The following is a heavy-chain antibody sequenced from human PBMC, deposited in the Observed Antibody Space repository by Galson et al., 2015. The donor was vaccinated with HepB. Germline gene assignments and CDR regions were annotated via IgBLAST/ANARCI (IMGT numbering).Heavy chain of an antibody. D-gene: IGHD1-26*01. J-gene: IGHJ3*02. V-gene: IGHV3-48*02. Sequence: SLRLSCAASGFTFSSYSMNWVRQAPGKGLEWVSYISSSSSTIYYADSVKGRFTISRDNAKNSLYLQMNSLRDEDTAVYYCARALELLRRPDAFDIWGQGTMFTVSS. CDR3: ARALELLRRPDAFDI. CDR2: ISSSSSTI. CDR1: GFTFSSYS.